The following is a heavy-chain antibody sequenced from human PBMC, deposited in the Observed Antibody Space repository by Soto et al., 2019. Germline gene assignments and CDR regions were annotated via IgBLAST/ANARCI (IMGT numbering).Heavy chain of an antibody. V-gene: IGHV3-23*01. D-gene: IGHD3-10*01. CDR3: AKGREGFGNDAFDI. CDR2: ISGSGGNT. CDR1: GFTFSSYA. J-gene: IGHJ3*02. Sequence: PGGSLRLSCAASGFTFSSYAMSWVRQAPGKGLEWVSGISGSGGNTYYADSVKGRFTISRDNSKNTLYLQMNTLRAEDTAVYYCAKGREGFGNDAFDIWGQGTMVTVSS.